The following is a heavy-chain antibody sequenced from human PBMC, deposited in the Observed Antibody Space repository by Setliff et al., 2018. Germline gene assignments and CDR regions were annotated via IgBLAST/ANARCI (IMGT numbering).Heavy chain of an antibody. CDR3: ATTGTYRYFDY. CDR2: INHTGST. J-gene: IGHJ4*02. CDR1: GGTFSYYY. V-gene: IGHV4-34*08. Sequence: SETLSLTCAASGGTFSYYYWTWIRQSPGKGLEWIGEINHTGSTKYNPSLKSRLTISVDTSKNQLSLRLNSVTASDTAVYYCATTGTYRYFDYWGQGTLVTVSS. D-gene: IGHD1-1*01.